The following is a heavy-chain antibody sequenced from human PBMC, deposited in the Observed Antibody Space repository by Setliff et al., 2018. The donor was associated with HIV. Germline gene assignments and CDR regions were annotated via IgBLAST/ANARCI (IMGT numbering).Heavy chain of an antibody. V-gene: IGHV4-61*02. Sequence: PSETLSLTCTVSGGSISSGSYYWSWIRQPAGKGLEWIGRIYTSGSTNYNPSLKSRVTISVDTSKNQFSLKLSSVTAADTAAYYCARESDQLNWFDPWGQGTLVTVSS. J-gene: IGHJ5*02. CDR3: ARESDQLNWFDP. CDR1: GGSISSGSYY. D-gene: IGHD1-1*01. CDR2: IYTSGST.